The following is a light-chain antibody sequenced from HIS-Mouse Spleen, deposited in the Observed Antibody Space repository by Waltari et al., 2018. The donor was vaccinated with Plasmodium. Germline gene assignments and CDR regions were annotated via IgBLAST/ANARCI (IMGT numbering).Light chain of an antibody. J-gene: IGLJ2*01. CDR2: EVS. CDR3: SSYAGSNNLG. Sequence: QSALTQPPSASGSPGQSVTISCTGTSSDVGGYNYVSWYQQHPGKATKLMIYEVSKRPSGVADRCSGSKSGNTASLTVSGLQAEDEADYYCSSYAGSNNLGFGGGTKLTVL. CDR1: SSDVGGYNY. V-gene: IGLV2-8*01.